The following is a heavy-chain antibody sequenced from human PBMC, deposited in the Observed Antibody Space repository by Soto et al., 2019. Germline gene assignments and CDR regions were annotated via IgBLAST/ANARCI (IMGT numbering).Heavy chain of an antibody. CDR3: ATQEVGGSYVYTFDP. J-gene: IGHJ5*02. V-gene: IGHV4-39*01. CDR2: IYYSGST. CDR1: GGSINSGSHY. D-gene: IGHD1-26*01. Sequence: SETLSLTCTVSGGSINSGSHYWGWIRQPPGKGLEWIGSIYYSGSTYYNPSLKSRVTISVDTSKNQFSLKLTSVIAADTAVYYCATQEVGGSYVYTFDPWGQGTLVTVSS.